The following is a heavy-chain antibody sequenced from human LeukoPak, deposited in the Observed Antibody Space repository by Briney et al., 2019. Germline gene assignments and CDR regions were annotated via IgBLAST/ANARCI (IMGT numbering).Heavy chain of an antibody. V-gene: IGHV3-23*01. J-gene: IGHJ5*02. D-gene: IGHD3/OR15-3a*01. CDR3: ARDRAANQDWVEFDP. CDR2: IRDSGEA. CDR1: GFTFSSYA. Sequence: GGSLRLSCAASGFTFSSYAMSWVRQAPGKGLEWVGLIRDSGEAFYADFARGRFAISRDESENTLYLQMNSLRVEDTAVYFCARDRAANQDWVEFDPWGQGTPVIVSS.